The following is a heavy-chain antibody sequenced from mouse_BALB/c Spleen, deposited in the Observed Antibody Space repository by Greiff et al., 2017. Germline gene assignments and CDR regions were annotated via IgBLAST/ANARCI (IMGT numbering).Heavy chain of an antibody. CDR3: ARGYGYPWFAY. Sequence: QVQLKQSGAELAKPGASVKMSCKASGYTFTSYWMHWVKQRPGQGLEWIGYINPSTGYTEYNQKFKGKATLTVDKSSSTAYMELRSLTSEDTAVYYCARGYGYPWFAYWGQGTLVTVSA. D-gene: IGHD2-2*01. CDR1: GYTFTSYW. J-gene: IGHJ3*01. CDR2: INPSTGYT. V-gene: IGHV1-7*01.